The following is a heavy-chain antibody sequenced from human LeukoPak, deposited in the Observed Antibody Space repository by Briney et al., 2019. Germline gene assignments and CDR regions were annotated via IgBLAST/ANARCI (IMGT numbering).Heavy chain of an antibody. CDR2: ISRSSSTI. J-gene: IGHJ3*02. V-gene: IGHV3-48*04. Sequence: GGSLRLSCATSGFTFSSYSMNWVRQAPGKGLEWVSYISRSSSTIYYADSVKGRFTISRDNAKNSLYLQMNSLRAEDTAVYYCARDVSPGDPTDAFDIWGLGTMVTVSS. CDR1: GFTFSSYS. D-gene: IGHD4-17*01. CDR3: ARDVSPGDPTDAFDI.